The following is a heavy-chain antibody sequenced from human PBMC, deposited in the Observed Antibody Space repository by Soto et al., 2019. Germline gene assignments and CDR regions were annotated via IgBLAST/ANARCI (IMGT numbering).Heavy chain of an antibody. D-gene: IGHD1-26*01. V-gene: IGHV3-23*01. J-gene: IGHJ4*02. CDR3: AKDSGSYYFDY. CDR2: ISGSGGST. CDR1: GFTFSSYA. Sequence: EVQLLESGGGLVQPGGSLRLSCAASGFTFSSYAMSWVRQAPGKGLEWVSAISGSGGSTYYADSVKGRFTIXXXXXXXXXXXXXXSLRAEDTAVYYCAKDSGSYYFDYWGQGTLVTVSS.